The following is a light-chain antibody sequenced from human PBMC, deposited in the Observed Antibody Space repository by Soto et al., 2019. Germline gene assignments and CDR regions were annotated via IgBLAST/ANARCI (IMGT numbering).Light chain of an antibody. V-gene: IGLV2-11*01. Sequence: QSALTQPRSVSGSPGQSVTISCAGTSSEVGGYNFVSWYQQRPGKAPKLTIFDVSRRPSGVPDRFSGSKSGNTASLTISGLQAEDEADYYCCSYAGSYTLVFGGGTKLTVL. J-gene: IGLJ2*01. CDR3: CSYAGSYTLV. CDR1: SSEVGGYNF. CDR2: DVS.